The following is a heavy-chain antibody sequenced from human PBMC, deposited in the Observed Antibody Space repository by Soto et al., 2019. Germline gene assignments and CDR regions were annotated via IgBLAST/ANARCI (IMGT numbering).Heavy chain of an antibody. CDR2: INPNSGGT. J-gene: IGHJ4*02. CDR1: GYTFTGYY. CDR3: ARGEHYDFWSGYFNFGY. V-gene: IGHV1-2*02. Sequence: ASVKVSCKASGYTFTGYYMHWVRQAPGQGLEWMGWINPNSGGTNYAQKFQGRVTMTRDTSISTAYMELSRLRSDDTAVYYCARGEHYDFWSGYFNFGYWGQGTLVRVSS. D-gene: IGHD3-3*01.